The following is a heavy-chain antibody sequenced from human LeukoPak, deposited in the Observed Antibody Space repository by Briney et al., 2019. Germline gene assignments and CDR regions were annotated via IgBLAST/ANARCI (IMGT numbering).Heavy chain of an antibody. Sequence: SQTLSLTCTVSGGSISSGSYYWSWIRQPAGKGLEWIGRIYTRGSTNYNPSLKSRVTISVGTSKNQFSLKLSSVTAADTAVYYCARSKVRGVITYYFDYWGQGTLVTVSS. CDR2: IYTRGST. V-gene: IGHV4-61*02. CDR1: GGSISSGSYY. J-gene: IGHJ4*02. CDR3: ARSKVRGVITYYFDY. D-gene: IGHD3-10*01.